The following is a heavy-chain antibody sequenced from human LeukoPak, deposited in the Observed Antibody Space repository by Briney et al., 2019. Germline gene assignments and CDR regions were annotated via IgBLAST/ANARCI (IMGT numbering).Heavy chain of an antibody. J-gene: IGHJ2*01. CDR3: ATDGNFDL. D-gene: IGHD1-26*01. V-gene: IGHV4-59*11. CDR2: IYYSGST. Sequence: PSETLSLTCTVSGGSISSHYWSWIRQPPGKGLEWIGYIYYSGSTNYNPSLKSRVTISVDTSKNQFSLKLSSVTAADTAVYYCATDGNFDLWGRGTLVTVSS. CDR1: GGSISSHY.